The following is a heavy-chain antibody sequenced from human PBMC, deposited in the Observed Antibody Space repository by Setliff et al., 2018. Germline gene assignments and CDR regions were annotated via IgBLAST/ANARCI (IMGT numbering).Heavy chain of an antibody. Sequence: GSLRLSCVTSGFTFSDHYLDWVRQAPGKGLEWVGRTKDKDKSYTTEYAASVQGRFTVSRDGSANSLFLHMNNLKTEDTAVYYCAKFVGYTYGYDYWGRGTLVTVSS. D-gene: IGHD5-18*01. J-gene: IGHJ4*02. CDR2: TKDKDKSYTT. V-gene: IGHV3-72*01. CDR1: GFTFSDHY. CDR3: AKFVGYTYGYDY.